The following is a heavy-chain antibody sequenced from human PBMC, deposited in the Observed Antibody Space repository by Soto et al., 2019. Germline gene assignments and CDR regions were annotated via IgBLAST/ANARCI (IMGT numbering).Heavy chain of an antibody. CDR1: GGSISSGDYY. CDR2: IYYSGRT. Sequence: QVQLQESGPGLVKPSQTLSLTCTVSGGSISSGDYYWSWIRQRPGKGLEWIGYIYYSGRTYYNPSPNRRATIPVDTSKNQSSLTLRSVPAADSAVYYCAIGITIVRVVIIQSFQHWGQGTLVTVSS. V-gene: IGHV4-30-4*01. CDR3: AIGITIVRVVIIQSFQH. D-gene: IGHD3-10*01. J-gene: IGHJ1*01.